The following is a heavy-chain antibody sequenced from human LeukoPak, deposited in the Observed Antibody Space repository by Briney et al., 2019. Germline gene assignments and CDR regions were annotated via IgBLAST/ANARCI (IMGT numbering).Heavy chain of an antibody. V-gene: IGHV1-46*01. CDR2: INPSGGST. CDR3: ARGRTIFGVSSALQH. D-gene: IGHD3-3*01. CDR1: GYTFTSYY. J-gene: IGHJ1*01. Sequence: ASVKVSCKASGYTFTSYYMHWVRQAPGQGLEWMGIINPSGGSTSYAQKFQGRVTMTRDTSTSTAYMELSSLRSEDTAVYYCARGRTIFGVSSALQHWGQGTLVTVSS.